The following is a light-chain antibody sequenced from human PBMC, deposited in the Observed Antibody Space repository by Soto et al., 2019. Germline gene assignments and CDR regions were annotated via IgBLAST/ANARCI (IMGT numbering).Light chain of an antibody. CDR2: AAS. V-gene: IGKV1-39*01. CDR3: QQTYTSPLYT. Sequence: DIQMTQSPSSLSASVGDRVTITCRTSQSITNYLYWYQQKHGKAPKLLIYAASTLQSGVPSRFSGSGSGTDFTLTISSLQPGDFASYYCQQTYTSPLYTFGQGTKLEIK. CDR1: QSITNY. J-gene: IGKJ2*01.